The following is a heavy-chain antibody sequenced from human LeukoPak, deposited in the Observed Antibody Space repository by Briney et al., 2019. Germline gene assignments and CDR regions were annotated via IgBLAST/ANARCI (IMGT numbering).Heavy chain of an antibody. D-gene: IGHD3-10*01. Sequence: PGGSLRLSCTASGFTFSYYAMHWVRQAPGKGLEWVANIVEDGSDKYYVDSVKGRFTISRGNAKNSLYLQMNSLRAEDTAVYYCARERFLDYWGQGTLVTVSS. CDR1: GFTFSYYA. CDR3: ARERFLDY. CDR2: IVEDGSDK. V-gene: IGHV3-7*01. J-gene: IGHJ4*02.